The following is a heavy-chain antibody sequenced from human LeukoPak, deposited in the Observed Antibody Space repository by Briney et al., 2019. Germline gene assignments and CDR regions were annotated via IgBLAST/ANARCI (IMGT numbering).Heavy chain of an antibody. V-gene: IGHV4-39*07. CDR3: ARLLACLHCNSRLGYVDV. Sequence: SETLSLTCSVSGGSISSSNYYWAWIRQSPGKGLEWIGTIFYNGATQFNPSLKSRVTMSIDTSLNQFSLKMTSVTAAGTAVYYRARLLACLHCNSRLGYVDVWAEGTTVTVSS. D-gene: IGHD2-21*01. CDR2: IFYNGAT. J-gene: IGHJ6*04. CDR1: GGSISSSNYY.